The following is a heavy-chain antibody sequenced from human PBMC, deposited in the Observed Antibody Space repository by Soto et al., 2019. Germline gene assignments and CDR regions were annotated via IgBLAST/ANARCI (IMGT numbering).Heavy chain of an antibody. Sequence: GGSLRLSCLASGFTFSNYAIHWVRQAPGKGLEFVSVISSNGGSTYYADSVKGRFTISRDNSKNTLYLQMSSLRVEDTAVYYCVKDAPRGYSYGSLLDYWGQGTLVTVSS. CDR2: ISSNGGST. J-gene: IGHJ4*02. V-gene: IGHV3-64D*08. D-gene: IGHD5-18*01. CDR3: VKDAPRGYSYGSLLDY. CDR1: GFTFSNYA.